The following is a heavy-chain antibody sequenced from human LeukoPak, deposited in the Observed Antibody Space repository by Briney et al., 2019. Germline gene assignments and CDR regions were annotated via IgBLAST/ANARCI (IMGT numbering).Heavy chain of an antibody. CDR3: AKDRDVWGSLLHY. Sequence: GGSLRLSCAASGFTFSSYALSWVRQAPGKGLEWVSGISGRGSTTYYAGSVKGRFTISRDNSKNTLFLQMNSLRDEDTAVYYCAKDRDVWGSLLHYWGQGTLVTVSS. V-gene: IGHV3-23*01. D-gene: IGHD3-16*01. CDR1: GFTFSSYA. J-gene: IGHJ4*02. CDR2: ISGRGSTT.